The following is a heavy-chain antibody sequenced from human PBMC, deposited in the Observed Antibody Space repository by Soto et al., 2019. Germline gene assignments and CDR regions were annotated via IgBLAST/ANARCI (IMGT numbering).Heavy chain of an antibody. Sequence: PSETLSLTCAVSGGSISSGGYSWSWIRQPPGKGLEGIGYIYHSGSIYYNPSLKSRVTISVDRSKNQFSLKLSSVTAADTAVYYCAGGIAARPLGYWGQGTLVTVSS. D-gene: IGHD6-6*01. V-gene: IGHV4-30-2*01. J-gene: IGHJ4*02. CDR2: IYHSGSI. CDR1: GGSISSGGYS. CDR3: AGGIAARPLGY.